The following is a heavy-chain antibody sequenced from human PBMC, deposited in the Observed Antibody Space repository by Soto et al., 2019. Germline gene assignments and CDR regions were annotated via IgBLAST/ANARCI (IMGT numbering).Heavy chain of an antibody. CDR3: ARGRYGDY. Sequence: QVHLVQSGAEVKKPGASVKVSCKGSGYAFTTYGITWVRQAPGQGLEWMGWISAHNGHTNYAQKLQGRVTVTRDTSTSTAYMELRSLRSDDTAVYYCARGRYGDYWGHGDLVTVS. CDR2: ISAHNGHT. V-gene: IGHV1-18*01. CDR1: GYAFTTYG. D-gene: IGHD1-1*01. J-gene: IGHJ4*01.